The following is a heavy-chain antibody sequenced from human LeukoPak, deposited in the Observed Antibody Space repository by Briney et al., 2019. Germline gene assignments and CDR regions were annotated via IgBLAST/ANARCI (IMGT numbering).Heavy chain of an antibody. V-gene: IGHV1-8*01. Sequence: GASVKVSCKASGYTFTSYDINWVRQATGQGLEWMGWMNPNSGNTGYAQKFQGRVTMTRNTSISTAYMELSSLRSEDTAVYYCARRARRITMVRGVINNWFDPWGQGTLVTVSS. J-gene: IGHJ5*02. CDR3: ARRARRITMVRGVINNWFDP. CDR1: GYTFTSYD. CDR2: MNPNSGNT. D-gene: IGHD3-10*01.